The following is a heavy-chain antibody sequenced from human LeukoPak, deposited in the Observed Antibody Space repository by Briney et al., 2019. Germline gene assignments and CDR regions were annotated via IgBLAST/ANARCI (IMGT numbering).Heavy chain of an antibody. Sequence: PSETLSLTCTVSGGSISSYYWSWIRQPPGKGLEWIGYIYYSGGTNYNPSLKSRVTISVDTSKNQFPLKLSSVTAADTAVYYCAREAHGCSSTSCYGNWFDPWGQGTLVTVSS. D-gene: IGHD2-2*01. CDR1: GGSISSYY. J-gene: IGHJ5*02. CDR2: IYYSGGT. CDR3: AREAHGCSSTSCYGNWFDP. V-gene: IGHV4-59*01.